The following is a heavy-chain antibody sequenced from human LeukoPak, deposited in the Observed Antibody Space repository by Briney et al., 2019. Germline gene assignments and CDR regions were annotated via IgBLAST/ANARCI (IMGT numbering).Heavy chain of an antibody. CDR3: ARADWDTAVTDY. Sequence: GGSLRLSCAVSGFTFSSYSMNWVRQAPGKGLEWVSSISSSSSYIYYADSVKGRFTISRDNAKKSLYLQMNSLRAEDTAVYYCARADWDTAVTDYWGQGTLVTVSS. D-gene: IGHD5-18*01. CDR2: ISSSSSYI. V-gene: IGHV3-21*01. J-gene: IGHJ4*02. CDR1: GFTFSSYS.